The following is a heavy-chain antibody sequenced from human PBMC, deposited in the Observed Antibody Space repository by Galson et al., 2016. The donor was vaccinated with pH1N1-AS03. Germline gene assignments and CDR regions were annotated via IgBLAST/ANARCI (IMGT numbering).Heavy chain of an antibody. CDR1: GFTFSTYA. CDR3: VRDFRWGGNSGY. CDR2: IYSGGTT. V-gene: IGHV3-66*01. J-gene: IGHJ4*02. Sequence: SLRLSCAASGFTFSTYAMSWVRQAPGKGLEWVSIIYSGGTTYYADSVKGRFIVSRDNSKNTLYLQMNSLRAEDTAVYYCVRDFRWGGNSGYWGQGTLVTVSS. D-gene: IGHD4-23*01.